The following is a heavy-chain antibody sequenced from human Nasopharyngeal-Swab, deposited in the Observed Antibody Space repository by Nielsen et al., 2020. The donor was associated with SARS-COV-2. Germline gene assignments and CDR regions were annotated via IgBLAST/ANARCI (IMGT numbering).Heavy chain of an antibody. V-gene: IGHV1-46*01. CDR1: GHSFTSFY. D-gene: IGHD3-3*01. J-gene: IGHJ4*02. Sequence: ASVKVSCKASGHSFTSFYIHWVRQAPGQGLEWMGLINPGDDYTEYAQKFHGRVTVAKDASASTVYLDLSILRSEDTAVYYCARDEIFGEGAHDFDYWGQGTLVTVSS. CDR3: ARDEIFGEGAHDFDY. CDR2: INPGDDYT.